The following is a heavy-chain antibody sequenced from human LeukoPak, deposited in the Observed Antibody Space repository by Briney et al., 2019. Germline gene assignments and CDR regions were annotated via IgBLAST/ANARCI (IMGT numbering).Heavy chain of an antibody. V-gene: IGHV1-24*01. CDR2: FDPEDGET. CDR3: ATDLSLGTTPPRGDY. CDR1: GYTLTELS. D-gene: IGHD1-14*01. J-gene: IGHJ4*02. Sequence: ASVKVSCKVSGYTLTELSMHWVRQAPGKGLEWMGGFDPEDGETIYAQKFQGRVTMTEDTSTDTAYMELSSLGSEDTAVYYCATDLSLGTTPPRGDYWGQGTLVTASS.